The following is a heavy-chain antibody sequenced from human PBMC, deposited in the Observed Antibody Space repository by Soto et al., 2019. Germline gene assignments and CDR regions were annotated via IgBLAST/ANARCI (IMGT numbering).Heavy chain of an antibody. Sequence: QVQLQESGPGLVKPSETLSLTCTVSGGSISSYYWSWIRQPPGKGLEWIGYIYYSGSTNYNPSLRSRVTISVDTSKNQFSLKLSSVTAADTAVYYCARDPPIYWGRGTLVTVSS. D-gene: IGHD3-3*01. J-gene: IGHJ4*02. CDR1: GGSISSYY. V-gene: IGHV4-59*01. CDR2: IYYSGST. CDR3: ARDPPIY.